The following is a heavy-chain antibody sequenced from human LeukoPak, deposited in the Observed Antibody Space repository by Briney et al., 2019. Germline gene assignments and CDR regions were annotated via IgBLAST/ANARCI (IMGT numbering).Heavy chain of an antibody. J-gene: IGHJ6*03. CDR2: IKEDGSEK. Sequence: PGGSLRLSCAASGFTFSRYWMSWVRQAPGKGLEWVANIKEDGSEKYYVDSVKGRLTISRDNAKNSLSLQIKSLRAEDTAVYYCARQKAVVVVAATPDEDYGDYVDYHYYMDVWGKGTTVTVSS. CDR1: GFTFSRYW. CDR3: ARQKAVVVVAATPDEDYGDYVDYHYYMDV. D-gene: IGHD2-15*01. V-gene: IGHV3-7*01.